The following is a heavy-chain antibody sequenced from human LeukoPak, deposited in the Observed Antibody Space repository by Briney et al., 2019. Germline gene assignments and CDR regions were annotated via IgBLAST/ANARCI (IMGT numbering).Heavy chain of an antibody. CDR1: GFIFSSYW. D-gene: IGHD1-20*01. CDR3: ARDNWNFDY. Sequence: KAGGSLRLSCAASGFIFSSYWMSWVRQVPGKGLEWVASIKEDGTETYYVDSVKGRFTISRDNAKNSLYLQMNSLRAEDTAVYYCARDNWNFDYWGQGTLVTVSS. CDR2: IKEDGTET. V-gene: IGHV3-7*01. J-gene: IGHJ4*02.